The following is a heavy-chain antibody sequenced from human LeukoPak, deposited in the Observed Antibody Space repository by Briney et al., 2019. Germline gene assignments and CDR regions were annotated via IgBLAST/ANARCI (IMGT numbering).Heavy chain of an antibody. CDR2: INPNSGGT. D-gene: IGHD1-1*01. J-gene: IGHJ4*02. Sequence: GASVKVSCKASGYTFTGYYMHWVRQAPGQGLEWMGWINPNSGGTNYAQKFQGRVTMTRDTSISTAYMELSRLRSDDTAVYYCARDPNWNDRVAFDYWGQGTLVTVSS. V-gene: IGHV1-2*02. CDR3: ARDPNWNDRVAFDY. CDR1: GYTFTGYY.